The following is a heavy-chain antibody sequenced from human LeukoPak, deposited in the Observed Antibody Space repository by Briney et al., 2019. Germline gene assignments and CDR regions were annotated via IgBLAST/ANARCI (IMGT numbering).Heavy chain of an antibody. V-gene: IGHV3-48*02. CDR2: INHNGETI. CDR1: GFPFSSYV. J-gene: IGHJ4*02. D-gene: IGHD3-9*01. CDR3: ARDNDWAFDY. Sequence: GGSLRLSCAASGFPFSSYVMSWVRQAPGKGLEWVSYINHNGETIYYPDFVKGRFTISRGNAKNSLYLQMNSLRDEDTPVYYCARDNDWAFDYWGQGTLVTVSS.